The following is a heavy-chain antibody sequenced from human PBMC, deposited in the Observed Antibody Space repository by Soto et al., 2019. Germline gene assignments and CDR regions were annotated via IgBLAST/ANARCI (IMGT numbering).Heavy chain of an antibody. D-gene: IGHD1-7*01. CDR3: AILTGTTRTRSD. CDR2: ISSSSDYI. J-gene: IGHJ4*02. Sequence: EVQLVESGGGLVKPGGSLRLSCAASGFTFSTYSMNWVRQAPGKGLEWVSSISSSSDYIYYADSVKGRFTISRDNAENSVFLQMNSLRAEDTAVYYCAILTGTTRTRSDWGQGTLVTVSS. CDR1: GFTFSTYS. V-gene: IGHV3-21*02.